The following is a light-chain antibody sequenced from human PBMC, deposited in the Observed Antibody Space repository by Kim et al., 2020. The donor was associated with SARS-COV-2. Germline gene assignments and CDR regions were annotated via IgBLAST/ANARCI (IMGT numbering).Light chain of an antibody. CDR2: GAS. V-gene: IGKV1-17*01. Sequence: ASVGDRFTITCRASQDIRNCLGWYQQNPGRGPKRLIYGASSLQSGVPSRFSGSGSGTEFTLTISSVQPEDFATYFCIQHSTYPITFGQGTRLEIK. CDR1: QDIRNC. CDR3: IQHSTYPIT. J-gene: IGKJ5*01.